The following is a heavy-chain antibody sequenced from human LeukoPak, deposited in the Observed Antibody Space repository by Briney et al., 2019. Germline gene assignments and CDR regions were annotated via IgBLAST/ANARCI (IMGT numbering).Heavy chain of an antibody. CDR2: ISSSSSYI. CDR1: GFTFSSYS. V-gene: IGHV3-21*01. D-gene: IGHD3-22*01. CDR3: ARVAEGSGYYYDY. J-gene: IGHJ4*02. Sequence: GGSLRLSCAASGFTFSSYSMNWVRQAPGKGLEWVSSISSSSSYIYYADSVKGRFTISRDNAKNSLYLQMNSLRAEDTAVYYCARVAEGSGYYYDYWGQGTLVTVSS.